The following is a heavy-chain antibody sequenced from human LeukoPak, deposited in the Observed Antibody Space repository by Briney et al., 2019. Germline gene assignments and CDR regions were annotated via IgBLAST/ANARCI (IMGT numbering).Heavy chain of an antibody. Sequence: SGGSLRLSCAASGFTFDDYGMSWVRQAPGKGLEWVSGINWNGGSTGYADSVKGRFTISRDNAKNSLYLQMNSLRAEDTAVYYCARVGAINLYFDYWGQGTLVTVSS. D-gene: IGHD3-10*01. CDR1: GFTFDDYG. J-gene: IGHJ4*02. CDR2: INWNGGST. CDR3: ARVGAINLYFDY. V-gene: IGHV3-20*04.